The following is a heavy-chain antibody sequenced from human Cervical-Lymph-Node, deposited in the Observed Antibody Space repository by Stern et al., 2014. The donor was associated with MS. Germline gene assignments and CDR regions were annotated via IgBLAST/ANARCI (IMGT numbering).Heavy chain of an antibody. CDR3: VLPSKVTTAAFDV. Sequence: VQLVESGAEVKKPGSSVNVSCKASGGTFTSFSINWGRQVPGQSLEWMGGIIPIFDTPNLAQKFQGRVTITADSSTSTVYMALNSLRSDDTAVYYCVLPSKVTTAAFDVWGRGTMVTVSS. D-gene: IGHD4-17*01. CDR2: IIPIFDTP. J-gene: IGHJ3*01. CDR1: GGTFTSFS. V-gene: IGHV1-69*06.